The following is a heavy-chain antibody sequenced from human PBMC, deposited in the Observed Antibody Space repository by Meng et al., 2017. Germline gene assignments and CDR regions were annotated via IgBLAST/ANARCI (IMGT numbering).Heavy chain of an antibody. Sequence: GESLMISCKGSGYSFTSYWIGWFRQAPGKGLEWVGFIRSKAYGGTTEYAASVKGRFTISRDDSKSIAYLQMNSLKTEDTAVYYCTRVFHVETTWHYWGQGTLVTVSS. J-gene: IGHJ4*02. CDR2: IRSKAYGGTT. V-gene: IGHV3-49*03. D-gene: IGHD4-17*01. CDR3: TRVFHVETTWHY. CDR1: GYSFTSYW.